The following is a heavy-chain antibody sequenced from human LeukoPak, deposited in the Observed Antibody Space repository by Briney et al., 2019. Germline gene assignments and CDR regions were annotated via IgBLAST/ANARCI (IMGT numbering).Heavy chain of an antibody. CDR2: IIPIFGTA. V-gene: IGHV1-69*13. CDR3: ARDPLFGWSKRGFDNWFDP. D-gene: IGHD6-19*01. J-gene: IGHJ5*02. Sequence: ASVKVSCKASGGTFSSYAISWVRQAPGQGLEWMGGIIPIFGTANYAQKFQGRVTITADESTSTAYMELSSLRSEDTAVYYCARDPLFGWSKRGFDNWFDPWGQGTLVTVSS. CDR1: GGTFSSYA.